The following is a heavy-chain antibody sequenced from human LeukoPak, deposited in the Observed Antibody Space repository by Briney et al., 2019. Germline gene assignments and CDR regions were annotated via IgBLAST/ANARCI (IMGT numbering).Heavy chain of an antibody. D-gene: IGHD4-17*01. V-gene: IGHV1-18*01. CDR3: AKAWDYGDRGEIDY. CDR1: GYTFINYA. Sequence: ASVKVSCKASGYTFINYAIHWVRQAPGQGLEWMGWVSPYNGDTKYAQNHQGRVTMTTDTSTTTAHMELRSLTSDDTAVYYFAKAWDYGDRGEIDYWGQGTLVTVSS. J-gene: IGHJ4*02. CDR2: VSPYNGDT.